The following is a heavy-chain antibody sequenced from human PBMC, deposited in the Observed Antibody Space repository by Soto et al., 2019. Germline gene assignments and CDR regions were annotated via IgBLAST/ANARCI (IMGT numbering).Heavy chain of an antibody. D-gene: IGHD4-17*01. Sequence: GGSLRLSCAASGFTFSNAWMSWVRQAPGKGLEWVGRIKSKTDGGTTDYAAPVKGRFTISRDDSKNTLYLQMNSLKTEDTAVYYCTTDKSTVTTPFRPWGQGTLVTVSS. J-gene: IGHJ5*02. CDR2: IKSKTDGGTT. V-gene: IGHV3-15*01. CDR3: TTDKSTVTTPFRP. CDR1: GFTFSNAW.